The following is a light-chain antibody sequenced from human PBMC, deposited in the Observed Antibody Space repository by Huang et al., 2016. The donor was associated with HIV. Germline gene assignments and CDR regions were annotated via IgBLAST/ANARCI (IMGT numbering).Light chain of an antibody. CDR2: GAS. V-gene: IGKV1-27*01. CDR1: QDIGNF. Sequence: DIQMTQSPPSLSASQGVRVTLTCRASQDIGNFLAWFQQKPGGVPKLLIYGASTLHVGVPSRFSGCGSGTEFTLTITDLQPEDVATYYCQRYDSAPRAFGPGTKVDIK. J-gene: IGKJ1*01. CDR3: QRYDSAPRA.